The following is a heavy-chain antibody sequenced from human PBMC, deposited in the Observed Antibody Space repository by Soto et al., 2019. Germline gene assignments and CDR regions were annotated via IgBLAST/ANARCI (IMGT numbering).Heavy chain of an antibody. V-gene: IGHV3-33*01. Sequence: GGSLRLSCAASGFTFSSYGMHWVRQAPGKGLEWVAVIWYDGSNKYYADSVKGRFTISRDNSKNTLYLQMNSLRAEDTAVYYCATPHYYDSSGYGAFDIWGQGTMVTVSS. CDR1: GFTFSSYG. CDR2: IWYDGSNK. D-gene: IGHD3-22*01. J-gene: IGHJ3*02. CDR3: ATPHYYDSSGYGAFDI.